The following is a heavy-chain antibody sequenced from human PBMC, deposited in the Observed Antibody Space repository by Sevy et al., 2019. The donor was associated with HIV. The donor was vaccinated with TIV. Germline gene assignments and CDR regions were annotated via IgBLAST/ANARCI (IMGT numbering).Heavy chain of an antibody. CDR2: IRGRGDKT. J-gene: IGHJ4*02. D-gene: IGHD1-26*01. V-gene: IGHV3-23*01. CDR3: AKDLPTNKNSGTYYDY. Sequence: GRSLRLSCAASGYTFSNYVMTWVRHSPGKGLEWVASIRGRGDKTFYADSVKGRFTISRDNSKNRLYLEMDSLRVEDTAVYYCAKDLPTNKNSGTYYDYWGQGTLVTDSS. CDR1: GYTFSNYV.